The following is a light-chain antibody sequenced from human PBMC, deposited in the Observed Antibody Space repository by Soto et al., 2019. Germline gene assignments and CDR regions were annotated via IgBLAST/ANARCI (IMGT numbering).Light chain of an antibody. CDR2: GAS. V-gene: IGKV3-15*01. J-gene: IGKJ3*01. Sequence: EIVMTQSPATLSVSPGERATLSCRASQSVSSNLAWYQQKPGQAPRLLIYGASTRATGIPVRFSGSRSGTEFTLTISSLQSEDFAVYYCQQYNNWPPFTFGPGTKVDIK. CDR3: QQYNNWPPFT. CDR1: QSVSSN.